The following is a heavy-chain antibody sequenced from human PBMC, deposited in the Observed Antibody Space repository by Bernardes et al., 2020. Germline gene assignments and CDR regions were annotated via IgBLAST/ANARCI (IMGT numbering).Heavy chain of an antibody. CDR1: GGTFSSYA. CDR2: IIPIFGTA. D-gene: IGHD6-13*01. Sequence: SVKVSCKASGGTFSSYAISWVRQAPGQGLEWMGGIIPIFGTANYAQKFQGRVTITADESTSTAYMELSSLRSEDTAVYYCARAKPGIAAAGDFDYWGQGTLVTVSS. CDR3: ARAKPGIAAAGDFDY. V-gene: IGHV1-69*13. J-gene: IGHJ4*02.